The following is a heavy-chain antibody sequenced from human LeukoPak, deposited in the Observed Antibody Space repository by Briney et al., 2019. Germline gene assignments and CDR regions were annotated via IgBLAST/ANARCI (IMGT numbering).Heavy chain of an antibody. V-gene: IGHV1-2*02. J-gene: IGHJ4*02. D-gene: IGHD3-3*01. CDR2: INPNSGGT. CDR1: GYIFTGYY. Sequence: GASVKVSCKASGYIFTGYYMHWVRQAPGQGLEWMGWINPNSGGTNYAQKFQGRVTMTRDTSISTAYMELSRLRSDDTAVYYCARVNIANFWSGYSTHFDYWGQGTLVTVSS. CDR3: ARVNIANFWSGYSTHFDY.